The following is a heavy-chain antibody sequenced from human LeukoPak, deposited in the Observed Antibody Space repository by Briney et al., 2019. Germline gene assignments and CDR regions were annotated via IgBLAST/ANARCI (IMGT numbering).Heavy chain of an antibody. Sequence: GASVKVSCKASGYTFTGYYIHWVRQAPGQGLEWMGWINPGSGDTNYAPKFQGRVAMTRDASISTAYMELSSLRSDDTAEYYCARDRWGRALFDYWGQGTLVTVSS. D-gene: IGHD6-13*01. CDR2: INPGSGDT. J-gene: IGHJ4*02. CDR1: GYTFTGYY. CDR3: ARDRWGRALFDY. V-gene: IGHV1-2*02.